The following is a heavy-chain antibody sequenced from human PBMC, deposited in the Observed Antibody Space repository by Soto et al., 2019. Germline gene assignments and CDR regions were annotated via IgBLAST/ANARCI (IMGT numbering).Heavy chain of an antibody. CDR2: INPKNGDT. V-gene: IGHV1-2*02. CDR3: ARSTGSYSYYGMDV. J-gene: IGHJ6*02. CDR1: GYTFTGYF. D-gene: IGHD1-26*01. Sequence: ASVKVSCKASGYTFTGYFLHWVRQAPGQGPEWMGCINPKNGDTYYAQRFQGRVTMTRDTSISTAYMDLNRLTSDDTAVHYCARSTGSYSYYGMDVWGQGTTVTVSS.